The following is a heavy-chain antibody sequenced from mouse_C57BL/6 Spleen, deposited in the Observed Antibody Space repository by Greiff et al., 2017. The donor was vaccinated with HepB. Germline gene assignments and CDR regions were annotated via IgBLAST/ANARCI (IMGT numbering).Heavy chain of an antibody. J-gene: IGHJ1*03. CDR3: ARSGRTYLGYFDV. CDR1: GYTFTSYW. CDR2: IYPGSGST. V-gene: IGHV1-55*01. Sequence: QVQLQQSGAELVKPGASVKMSCKASGYTFTSYWITWVKQRPGQGLEWIGDIYPGSGSTNYNEKFKSKATLTVDTSSSTAYMQLSSLTSEDSAVYYCARSGRTYLGYFDVWGTGTTVTVSS. D-gene: IGHD5-1*01.